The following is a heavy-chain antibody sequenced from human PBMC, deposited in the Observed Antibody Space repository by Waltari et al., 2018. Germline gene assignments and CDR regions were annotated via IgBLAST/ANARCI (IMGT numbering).Heavy chain of an antibody. V-gene: IGHV4-4*07. J-gene: IGHJ4*02. CDR2: IYTSGST. Sequence: QVQLQESGPGLVKPSATLSLTFSVSGGSISSYYWRWIRQPAGKGLEWIGRIYTSGSTNYNPSLKSRVTMSVDTSKNQFSLKLSSVTAADTAVYYCARGSYDSSGYSFDYWGQGTLVTVSS. CDR3: ARGSYDSSGYSFDY. CDR1: GGSISSYY. D-gene: IGHD3-22*01.